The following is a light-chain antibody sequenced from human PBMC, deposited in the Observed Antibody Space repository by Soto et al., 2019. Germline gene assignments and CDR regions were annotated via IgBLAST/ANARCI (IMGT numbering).Light chain of an antibody. CDR3: SSWDASLNGPI. CDR2: RKN. V-gene: IGLV1-47*01. Sequence: QSVLTQPPSASGTPGQRVTISCSGTSSNIGSNYVSCYQHLPATTPKLLIYRKNQRPSGVPDRFSGSKSGTSASLAIIGRRSADEAEYYCSSWDASLNGPIFGGGTKLTVL. J-gene: IGLJ2*01. CDR1: SSNIGSNY.